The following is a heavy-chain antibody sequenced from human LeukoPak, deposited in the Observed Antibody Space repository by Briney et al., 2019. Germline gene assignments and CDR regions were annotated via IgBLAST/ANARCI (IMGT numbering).Heavy chain of an antibody. J-gene: IGHJ4*02. CDR3: ARLTGYSNYGRFDY. D-gene: IGHD4-11*01. Sequence: SETLSLTCAVYGGSLSGYYWSWIRQPPGKGLEWIGEINHSGSTNYNPPLKSRVTISVDTSKNQFSLKLSSVTAADTAVYYCARLTGYSNYGRFDYWGQGTLVTVSS. CDR2: INHSGST. V-gene: IGHV4-34*01. CDR1: GGSLSGYY.